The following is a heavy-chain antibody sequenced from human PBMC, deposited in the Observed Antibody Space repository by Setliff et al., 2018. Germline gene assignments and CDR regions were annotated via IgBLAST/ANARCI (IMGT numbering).Heavy chain of an antibody. CDR1: GGSISSHY. Sequence: ASETLSLTCTVSGGSISSHYWSWIRQPPGKGLEWIGYIYYSGSTNYNPSLKSRVTISVDTSKNQFSLKLSSVTAADTAVYYCAGTYYNFWSALDYYYYGMDVWGQGTTVTVSS. CDR2: IYYSGST. J-gene: IGHJ6*02. D-gene: IGHD3-3*01. CDR3: AGTYYNFWSALDYYYYGMDV. V-gene: IGHV4-59*11.